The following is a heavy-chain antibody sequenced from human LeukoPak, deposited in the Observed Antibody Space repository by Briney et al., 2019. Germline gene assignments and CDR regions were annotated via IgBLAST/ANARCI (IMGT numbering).Heavy chain of an antibody. Sequence: XSLTXXXSGXSXXSSGYXWGWLRQPPGRGLEWIGSFYYSGSTYYNPSLKSRVTMSVDTSKNQFSLKLSSVTAADTAIYYCARENPSGYYNRPIDYWGQGTLVTVSS. CDR1: GXSXXSSGYX. CDR2: FYYSGST. D-gene: IGHD3-22*01. V-gene: IGHV4-39*07. J-gene: IGHJ4*02. CDR3: ARENPSGYYNRPIDY.